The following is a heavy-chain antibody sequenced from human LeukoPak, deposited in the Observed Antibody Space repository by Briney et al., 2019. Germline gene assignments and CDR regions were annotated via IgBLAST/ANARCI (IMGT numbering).Heavy chain of an antibody. CDR2: IRYGGSNK. J-gene: IGHJ4*02. V-gene: IGHV3-30*02. D-gene: IGHD4-17*01. Sequence: GGSLRLSCAASGFIFSSYGMHWVRQAPGKGLEWVAFIRYGGSNKYYADSVKGRFTISRDNSKNTLYLQMNSLRAEDTAVYYCAKDATTVTSQGDYWGQGTLVTVSS. CDR1: GFIFSSYG. CDR3: AKDATTVTSQGDY.